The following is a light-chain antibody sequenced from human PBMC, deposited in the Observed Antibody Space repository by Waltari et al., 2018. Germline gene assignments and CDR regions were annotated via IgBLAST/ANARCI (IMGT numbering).Light chain of an antibody. CDR2: GAS. J-gene: IGKJ1*01. V-gene: IGKV3-20*01. Sequence: IVLTQSPGTLSLSPGESTTISCRTSQRITRALVWYQQKTPQAPRLLLYGASNRATGIPDRISGSGSGTDFSLTISSLVPEDFAVYYCQHYLRLPVTFGQETKVEVK. CDR1: QRITRA. CDR3: QHYLRLPVT.